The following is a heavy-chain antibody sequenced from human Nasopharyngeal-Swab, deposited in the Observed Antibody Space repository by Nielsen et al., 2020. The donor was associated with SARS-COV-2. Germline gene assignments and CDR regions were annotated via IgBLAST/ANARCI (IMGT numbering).Heavy chain of an antibody. CDR1: GYTFTSYD. CDR2: MNPNSGNT. V-gene: IGHV1-8*01. Sequence: ASVKVSCKASGYTFTSYDINWVRQATGQGLEWMGWMNPNSGNTGYAQKFQGRVTITADKSTSTAYMELSSLRSEDTAVYYCARDREKYDYVWGSYRSDAFDIWGQGTMVTVSS. CDR3: ARDREKYDYVWGSYRSDAFDI. D-gene: IGHD3-16*02. J-gene: IGHJ3*02.